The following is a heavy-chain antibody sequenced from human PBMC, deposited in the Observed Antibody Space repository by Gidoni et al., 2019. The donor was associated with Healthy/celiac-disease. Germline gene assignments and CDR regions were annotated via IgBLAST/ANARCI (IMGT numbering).Heavy chain of an antibody. Sequence: QVQLVQSGAEVKKPGSSVKVSCKASGGTFSSYASSWVRQAPGQGLEWMGGIIPIFGTANYAQKFQGRVTITADESTSTAYMELSSLRSEDTAVYYCARIERTSGWYGWGDFQHWGQGTLVTVSS. V-gene: IGHV1-69*01. CDR1: GGTFSSYA. CDR2: IIPIFGTA. J-gene: IGHJ1*01. D-gene: IGHD6-19*01. CDR3: ARIERTSGWYGWGDFQH.